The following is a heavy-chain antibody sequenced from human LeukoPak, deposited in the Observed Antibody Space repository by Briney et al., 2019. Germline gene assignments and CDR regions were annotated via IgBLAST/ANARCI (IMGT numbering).Heavy chain of an antibody. D-gene: IGHD2-15*01. CDR3: ARGVRGYCSGGSCWLVFDY. CDR2: IYYSGST. Sequence: PSETLSLTCTVSGGSISSYYWSWIRQPPGKGLEWIGYIYYSGSTNYNPSLKSRVTISVDTSKNQFSLKLSSVTAADTAVYYCARGVRGYCSGGSCWLVFDYWGQGTLVTVSS. V-gene: IGHV4-59*12. J-gene: IGHJ4*02. CDR1: GGSISSYY.